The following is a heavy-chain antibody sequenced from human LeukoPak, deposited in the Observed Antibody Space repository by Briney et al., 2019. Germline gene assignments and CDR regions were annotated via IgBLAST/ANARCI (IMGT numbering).Heavy chain of an antibody. CDR3: AKDLRKLVRGVPDYYGMDV. CDR2: VSYDGSNK. Sequence: GRSLRLSCAASGFTFSSYGIHWVRQAPGKGLEWAAAVSYDGSNKFYADSVKGRFTISRDSSRNTLYLEMNSLSAEDTAVYYCAKDLRKLVRGVPDYYGMDVWGQGTTVTVYS. V-gene: IGHV3-30*18. J-gene: IGHJ6*02. CDR1: GFTFSSYG. D-gene: IGHD3-10*01.